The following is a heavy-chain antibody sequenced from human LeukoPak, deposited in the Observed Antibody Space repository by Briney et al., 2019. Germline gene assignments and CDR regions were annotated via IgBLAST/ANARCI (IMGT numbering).Heavy chain of an antibody. CDR2: IGARADTS. D-gene: IGHD1-1*01. CDR3: VKRDRGTFDY. V-gene: IGHV3-23*01. J-gene: IGHJ4*02. CDR1: GFTFRNYA. Sequence: PGGSLRLSCAASGFTFRNYAMTWVRQAPGKGLEWVSAIGARADTSDYADSVKGRFIISRDNSKNTLYLQMNSLRAEDTAVYYCVKRDRGTFDYWGQGTLVTVSS.